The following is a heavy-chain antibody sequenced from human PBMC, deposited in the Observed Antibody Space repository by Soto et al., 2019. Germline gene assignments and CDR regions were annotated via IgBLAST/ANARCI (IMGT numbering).Heavy chain of an antibody. CDR3: ARETTIFGAFDI. Sequence: EVQLVESGGGLVQPGGSLRLSCAGSGFTFSSYWMSWVRQAPGKGLEWVAKMKQDGSEKAYVDFVKGRFTISRDNAKNSLYLQMNRLRAEDTAVYYCARETTIFGAFDIWGQGTMVTVSS. CDR1: GFTFSSYW. CDR2: MKQDGSEK. D-gene: IGHD3-9*01. J-gene: IGHJ3*02. V-gene: IGHV3-7*04.